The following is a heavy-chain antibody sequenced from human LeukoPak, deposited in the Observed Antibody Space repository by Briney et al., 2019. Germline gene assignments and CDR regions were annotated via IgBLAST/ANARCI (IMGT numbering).Heavy chain of an antibody. CDR3: AKDLGSSGWYIDY. D-gene: IGHD6-19*01. CDR2: IYHSGST. Sequence: SETLSLTCTVSGYSISSGYYWGWIRQPPGKGLEWIGSIYHSGSTYYNPSLKSRVTISVDTSKNQFSLKLSSVTAADTAVYYCAKDLGSSGWYIDYWGQGTLVTVSS. V-gene: IGHV4-38-2*02. J-gene: IGHJ4*02. CDR1: GYSISSGYY.